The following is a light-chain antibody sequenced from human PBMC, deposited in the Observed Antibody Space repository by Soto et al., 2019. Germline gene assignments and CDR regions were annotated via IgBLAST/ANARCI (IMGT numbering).Light chain of an antibody. Sequence: TIMTQSPGTLSVSPGERATISCSASQAISYNVAWYQHFPGQAPRLLIHGASTRANGVPARFSGSGSGTDFTLTITSVQSEDFATYYCQQYNDWPPHYPFGRGTKLEI. CDR1: QAISYN. CDR3: QQYNDWPPHYP. CDR2: GAS. V-gene: IGKV3-15*01. J-gene: IGKJ2*01.